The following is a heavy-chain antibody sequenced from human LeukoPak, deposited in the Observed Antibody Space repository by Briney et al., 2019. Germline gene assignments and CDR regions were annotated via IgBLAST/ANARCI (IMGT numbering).Heavy chain of an antibody. J-gene: IGHJ4*02. CDR2: ISGRGTDT. CDR3: VKGFHFDW. V-gene: IGHV3-23*01. Sequence: PGGSLRLSCVAPGFAFSIHDMSWGRQAPGKGPEWVSSISGRGTDTYYTDSVKGRFTISRDTSKNTLYMQMNNLRVEDTAVYYCVKGFHFDWWGQGTLVTVSS. CDR1: GFAFSIHD.